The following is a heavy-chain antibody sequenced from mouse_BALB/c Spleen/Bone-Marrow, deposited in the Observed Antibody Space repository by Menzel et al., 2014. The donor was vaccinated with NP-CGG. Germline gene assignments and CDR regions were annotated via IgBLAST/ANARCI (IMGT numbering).Heavy chain of an antibody. CDR3: AKNYRYDGALDY. CDR2: INPYNGAT. Sequence: VQLQQSGPELVKPGASVKISCKASGYSFTGYYMHWVKQGHVKSLEWIGRINPYNGATSYNQNFKVKASLTVDKSSSTAYMELHSLTSEDSAVYYCAKNYRYDGALDYWGQGTSVTVSS. D-gene: IGHD2-14*01. CDR1: GYSFTGYY. V-gene: IGHV1-31*01. J-gene: IGHJ4*01.